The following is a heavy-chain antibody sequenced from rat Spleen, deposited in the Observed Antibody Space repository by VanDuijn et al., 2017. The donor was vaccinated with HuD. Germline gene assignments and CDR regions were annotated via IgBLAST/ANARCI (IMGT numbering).Heavy chain of an antibody. CDR2: MSPTGVNT. J-gene: IGHJ4*01. CDR3: ARDSSPYYYVMDA. CDR1: GFTFSNYD. Sequence: EVQLVESGGGVVQPGRPLKLSCAASGFTFSNYDMDWVRQVPTKGLEWVASMSPTGVNTYYRDSVKGRFTVSRDNAKSTLYLQMDSLRSEDTATYYCARDSSPYYYVMDAWGQGASVTVSS. D-gene: IGHD1-8*01. V-gene: IGHV5-25*01.